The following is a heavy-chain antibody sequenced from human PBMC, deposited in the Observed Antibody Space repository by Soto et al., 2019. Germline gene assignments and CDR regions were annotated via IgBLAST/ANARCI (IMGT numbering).Heavy chain of an antibody. CDR1: GFTFSGSA. V-gene: IGHV3-73*02. D-gene: IGHD3-22*01. CDR3: TRSYYYDSSGYYYGGFDP. J-gene: IGHJ5*02. Sequence: EVQLVGSGGGLVQPGGSLKLSCAASGFTFSGSAMHWVRQASGKGLEWVGRIRSKANSYATAYAASVKGRFTISRDDSKNTAYLQMNSLKTEDTAVYYCTRSYYYDSSGYYYGGFDPWGQGTLVTVSS. CDR2: IRSKANSYAT.